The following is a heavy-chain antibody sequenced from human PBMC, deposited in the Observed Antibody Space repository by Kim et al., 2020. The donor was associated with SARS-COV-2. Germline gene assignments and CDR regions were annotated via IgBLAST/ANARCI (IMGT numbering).Heavy chain of an antibody. D-gene: IGHD3-16*01. V-gene: IGHV4-34*01. CDR3: ALGGAFDI. Sequence: SGSTNYNPSLKSRVTISVDTSKNQFSLKLSSVTAADTAVYYCALGGAFDIWGQGTMVTVSS. CDR2: SGST. J-gene: IGHJ3*02.